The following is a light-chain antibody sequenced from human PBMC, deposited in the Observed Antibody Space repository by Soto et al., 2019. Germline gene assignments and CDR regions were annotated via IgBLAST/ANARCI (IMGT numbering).Light chain of an antibody. J-gene: IGKJ3*01. V-gene: IGKV1-39*01. CDR3: QQTSSATFT. CDR1: QNINTY. Sequence: DIQMTQSPYSLSAALVDRVTITCRASQNINTYLNWYQQKPGKAPNLLIFDAASLQSGVPSRFSGTGSRTDFTLTITSLQPEDFATYDGQQTSSATFTFGPGTKVDI. CDR2: DAA.